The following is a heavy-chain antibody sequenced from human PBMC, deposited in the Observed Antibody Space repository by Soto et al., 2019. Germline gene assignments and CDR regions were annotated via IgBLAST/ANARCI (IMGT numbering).Heavy chain of an antibody. V-gene: IGHV6-1*01. CDR3: ARLIGSSWFDS. CDR1: GDSVSTNSAT. CDR2: TYYRSKWYN. D-gene: IGHD6-13*01. J-gene: IGHJ5*01. Sequence: SQTLSLTCAISGDSVSTNSATWTLIRQSPSRGLEWLGRTYYRSKWYNDYAVSLKSRLTISPDTSKNQFSLQLNSVTPKDTAVYYCARLIGSSWFDSWGQGTLVTVSS.